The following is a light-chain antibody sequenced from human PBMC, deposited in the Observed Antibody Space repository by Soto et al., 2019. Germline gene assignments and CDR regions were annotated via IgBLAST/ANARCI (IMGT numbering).Light chain of an antibody. CDR1: NIGRKS. Sequence: SYELTQPPSVSVAPGQTARITCGGTNIGRKSVHWYQQKPGQAPVVVVYDDRDRPSGIPERFSGSNSGNTAALTISRVEVGDEADYYCQLWDSNSEHVVFGGGTKLTVL. J-gene: IGLJ2*01. CDR2: DDR. V-gene: IGLV3-21*02. CDR3: QLWDSNSEHVV.